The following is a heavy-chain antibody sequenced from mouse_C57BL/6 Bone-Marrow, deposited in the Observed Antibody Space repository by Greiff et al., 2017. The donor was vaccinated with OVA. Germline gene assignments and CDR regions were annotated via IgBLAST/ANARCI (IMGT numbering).Heavy chain of an antibody. D-gene: IGHD1-1*01. CDR3: ARNSATTTGRDYFDY. CDR2: IWSGGST. CDR1: GFSLTSYG. V-gene: IGHV2-2*01. Sequence: QVQLQQSGPGLVQPSQSLSITCTVSGFSLTSYGVHWVRQSPGKGLEWLGVIWSGGSTDYNAAFISRLSISKDNSTSQVFFKMNSLQADDTAIYYCARNSATTTGRDYFDYWGKGTTLTVSS. J-gene: IGHJ2*01.